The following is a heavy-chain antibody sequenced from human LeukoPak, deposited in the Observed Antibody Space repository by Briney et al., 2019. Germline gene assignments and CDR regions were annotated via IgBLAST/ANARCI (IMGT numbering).Heavy chain of an antibody. CDR1: GGTFSSYA. CDR3: AREGPYYYGSGSYTYFDY. V-gene: IGHV1-69*06. Sequence: GASVKVSCKASGGTFSSYAISWVRQAPGQGLEWMGGIIPIFGTANYAQKFQGRVTITADKSTSTAYMELSSLRSEDTAVYYCAREGPYYYGSGSYTYFDYWGQGTLVTVSS. J-gene: IGHJ4*02. D-gene: IGHD3-10*01. CDR2: IIPIFGTA.